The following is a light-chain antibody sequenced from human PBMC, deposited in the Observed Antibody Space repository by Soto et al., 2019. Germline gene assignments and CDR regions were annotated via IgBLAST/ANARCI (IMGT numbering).Light chain of an antibody. Sequence: VLTQSPCTLSLSPVERATLSFMASESVSDIYIAWYQQKPGQSPRLVVYGASNRAAGIPDRFSGSGSGTDFTLTISSLHSEDFATYYCQQTYSTPGKFGQGTKVDIK. CDR3: QQTYSTPGK. J-gene: IGKJ1*01. V-gene: IGKV3-20*01. CDR2: GAS. CDR1: ESVSDIY.